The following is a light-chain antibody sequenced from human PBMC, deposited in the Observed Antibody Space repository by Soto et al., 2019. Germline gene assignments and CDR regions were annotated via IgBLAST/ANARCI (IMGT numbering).Light chain of an antibody. CDR2: ETS. J-gene: IGKJ2*01. V-gene: IGKV1-17*03. CDR1: QDISRF. Sequence: DVQMTHSPSAMSASVGDRVTIACRASQDISRFVAWFQHKPGRAPERLIYETSNLQPGVPSRFSGSGSGTEFTLAISGLQPEDFATYYCLQHNTYPYTFGQGTKLEIK. CDR3: LQHNTYPYT.